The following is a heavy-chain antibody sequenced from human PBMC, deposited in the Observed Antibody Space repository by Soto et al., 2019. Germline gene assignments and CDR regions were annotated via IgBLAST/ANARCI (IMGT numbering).Heavy chain of an antibody. CDR3: ARADYEILTGSYAMDV. D-gene: IGHD3-9*01. V-gene: IGHV4-4*07. CDR2: VSTNGAT. Sequence: SETLSLTCTVSDDFISSYYWNWIRQPAGKGLEWIGRVSTNGATNYNPSLESRVTMSVDTSKNQFSLKLTSVTAADTAVYFCARADYEILTGSYAMDVWGPGSTVTF. CDR1: DDFISSYY. J-gene: IGHJ6*02.